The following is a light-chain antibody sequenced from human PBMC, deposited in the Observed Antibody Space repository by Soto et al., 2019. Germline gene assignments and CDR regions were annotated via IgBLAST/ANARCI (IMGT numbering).Light chain of an antibody. Sequence: DIEMTQSPSSLSASVGDRVTITCRASQTIASHLNWYQQKPGKAPNLLIYTASNLEAGVPSRFRGSGSGTDFTFTISRLQPEDIATYYCQQYENLPTFGQGTRLEIK. CDR2: TAS. CDR3: QQYENLPT. V-gene: IGKV1-33*01. J-gene: IGKJ5*01. CDR1: QTIASH.